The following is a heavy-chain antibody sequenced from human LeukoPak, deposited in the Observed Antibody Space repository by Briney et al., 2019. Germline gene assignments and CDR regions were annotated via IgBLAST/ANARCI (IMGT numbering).Heavy chain of an antibody. CDR3: AREEVAGTIDY. CDR1: GFTFSSYW. Sequence: GGPLRLSCAASGFTFSSYWMHWVRQAPGKGPVWVSRINGDGCSIRYADSVKGRFTISRDNAKNTLYLQMNSLRAEDTAVYYCAREEVAGTIDYWGQGTLVTVSS. CDR2: INGDGCSI. V-gene: IGHV3-74*01. J-gene: IGHJ4*02. D-gene: IGHD6-19*01.